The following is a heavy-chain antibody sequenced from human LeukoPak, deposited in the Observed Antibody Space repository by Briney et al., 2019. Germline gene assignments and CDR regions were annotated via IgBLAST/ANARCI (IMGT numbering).Heavy chain of an antibody. CDR1: GYTFTGFY. CDR3: ARTQTLDY. D-gene: IGHD4-23*01. J-gene: IGHJ4*02. V-gene: IGHV1-2*02. Sequence: GASVKVSCKASGYTFTGFYMHWVRQAPGQGLEWMGWINPNSGVTNYAQKFQGRVTMTTDTSISTAYMELSGLRSDDTAVYYSARTQTLDYWGQGTLVTVSS. CDR2: INPNSGVT.